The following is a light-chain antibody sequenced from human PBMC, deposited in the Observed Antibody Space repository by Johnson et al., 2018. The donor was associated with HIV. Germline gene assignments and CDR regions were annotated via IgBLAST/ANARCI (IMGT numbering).Light chain of an antibody. V-gene: IGLV1-51*01. Sequence: QSVLTQPPSVSAAPGQKVTISCSGSSSNIGNNYVSWYQQLPGTAPKVLIYDNNKRPSGIPDRFYGSKSGTSATLGITGLQTGDEADYYCGTWDSSLSAGVFGTGAKVTVL. CDR2: DNN. CDR1: SSNIGNNY. J-gene: IGLJ1*01. CDR3: GTWDSSLSAGV.